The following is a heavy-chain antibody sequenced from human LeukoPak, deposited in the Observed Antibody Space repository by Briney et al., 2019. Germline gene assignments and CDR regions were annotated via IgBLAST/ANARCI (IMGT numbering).Heavy chain of an antibody. D-gene: IGHD4-17*01. CDR3: ARDNYGDYAGQFDY. CDR2: INPNSGGT. V-gene: IGHV1-2*02. Sequence: GASVTVSCKASGYTFTGYYMHWVRQAPGQGLEWMGWINPNSGGTNYAQKFQGRVTMTRDTSISTAYMELSRLRSDDTAVYYCARDNYGDYAGQFDYWGQGTLVTVSS. CDR1: GYTFTGYY. J-gene: IGHJ4*02.